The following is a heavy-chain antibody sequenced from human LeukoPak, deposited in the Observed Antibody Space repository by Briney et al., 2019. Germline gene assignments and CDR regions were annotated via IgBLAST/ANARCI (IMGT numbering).Heavy chain of an antibody. D-gene: IGHD3-22*01. CDR3: ARESDYYDSSGYYDY. CDR2: IIPIFGTA. CDR1: GGTFSSYA. V-gene: IGHV1-69*05. J-gene: IGHJ4*02. Sequence: SVKVSCKASGGTFSSYAISWVRQAPGQGLEWMGGIIPIFGTANYAQKLQARVTMTTDTSTSTAYMELRSLRSDDTAVYYCARESDYYDSSGYYDYWGQGTLVTVSS.